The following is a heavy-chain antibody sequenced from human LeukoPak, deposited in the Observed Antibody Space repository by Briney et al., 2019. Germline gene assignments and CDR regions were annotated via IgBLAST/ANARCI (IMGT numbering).Heavy chain of an antibody. V-gene: IGHV3-7*01. Sequence: PGGSLRLSCAASGFTFSSYWMSWVRQTPGKGLEWVANIKQDGSEKYYVDSVKGRFTISRDNAKNSLYLQMNSLRAEDTAVYYCAREVIQLWESNWFDPWGQGTLVTVSS. J-gene: IGHJ5*02. CDR1: GFTFSSYW. D-gene: IGHD5-18*01. CDR3: AREVIQLWESNWFDP. CDR2: IKQDGSEK.